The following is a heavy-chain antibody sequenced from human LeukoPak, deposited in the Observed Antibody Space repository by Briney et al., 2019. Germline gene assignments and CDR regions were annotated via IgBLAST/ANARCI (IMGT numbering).Heavy chain of an antibody. J-gene: IGHJ5*02. CDR2: INPKTGGP. Sequence: ASVKVSCKASGYTFIDYYIHWVRQAPGQGLEWMGWINPKTGGPKYAQKFQSRLTMTRDTSINTVYMELTRLTSDDTAVYYCARNQMGKNWFDPWGRGTLVTVSS. V-gene: IGHV1-2*02. CDR1: GYTFIDYY. CDR3: ARNQMGKNWFDP. D-gene: IGHD1-26*01.